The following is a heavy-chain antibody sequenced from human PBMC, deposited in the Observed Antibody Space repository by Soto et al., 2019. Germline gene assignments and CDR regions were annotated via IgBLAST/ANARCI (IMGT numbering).Heavy chain of an antibody. V-gene: IGHV3-23*01. CDR1: GFTFSSYA. CDR2: ISGSGGST. Sequence: PGGSLRLSCAASGFTFSSYAMSWVRQAPGKGLEWVSSISGSGGSTYYADSVKGRFTISRDNSKNSLYLQMNSLRAEDTAVYYCAPGSGQFDYWGQGTLVTVSS. J-gene: IGHJ4*02. CDR3: APGSGQFDY. D-gene: IGHD3-10*01.